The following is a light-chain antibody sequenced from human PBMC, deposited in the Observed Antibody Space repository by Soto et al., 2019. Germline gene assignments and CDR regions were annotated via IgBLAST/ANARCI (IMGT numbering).Light chain of an antibody. CDR2: GTS. V-gene: IGKV3-20*01. J-gene: IGKJ1*01. CDR1: QSVSSSY. Sequence: EIVLTQSPDTLSLSPGERATLSCRASQSVSSSYLAWYQHKPGRAPRLLIDGTSSRATGIPDRFSGSGSGTDFTLTISRLEPEDLAVYYCQQYGSLVTFGQGTKVDIK. CDR3: QQYGSLVT.